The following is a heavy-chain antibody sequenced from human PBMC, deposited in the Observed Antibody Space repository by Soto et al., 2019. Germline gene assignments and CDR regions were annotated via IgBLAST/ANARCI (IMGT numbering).Heavy chain of an antibody. V-gene: IGHV5-51*01. CDR3: ARHPLGMDV. Sequence: GESVTIACKGSGYIFTSYWIGWVRQMPGKGLEWMGIIYPGGSDTRYSPSFQGQVTISADKSINTAYLQWSSLQASDTAMYYCARHPLGMDVWGQGTTVTSP. CDR2: IYPGGSDT. CDR1: GYIFTSYW. J-gene: IGHJ6*02.